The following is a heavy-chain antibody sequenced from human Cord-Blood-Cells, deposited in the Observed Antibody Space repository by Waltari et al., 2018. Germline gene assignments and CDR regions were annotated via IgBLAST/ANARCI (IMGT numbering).Heavy chain of an antibody. J-gene: IGHJ6*03. CDR1: GFTFSSYG. CDR3: ARKKVYYYYYMDV. Sequence: QVQLVESGGGVVQPGRSLRLSCAASGFTFSSYGMHWVRQAPGKGVEWVAVIWYDGSNKYYADSVKGRFTISRDNSKNTLYLQMNSLRAEDTAVYYCARKKVYYYYYMDVWGKGTTVTVSS. CDR2: IWYDGSNK. V-gene: IGHV3-33*01.